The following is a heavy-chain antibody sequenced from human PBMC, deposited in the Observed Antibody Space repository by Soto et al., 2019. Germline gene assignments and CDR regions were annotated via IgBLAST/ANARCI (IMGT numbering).Heavy chain of an antibody. Sequence: ASVKVSCKASGYTFTNYAVHWVRQAPGQRLEWMGWINAGNGNTRFSQNLQGRVTITRDTSARTVYMELSSLRSEDTAVYYCARGHLAVVPVASWFYYMDVWGKGTTVTISS. V-gene: IGHV1-3*01. CDR2: INAGNGNT. J-gene: IGHJ6*03. D-gene: IGHD2-2*01. CDR1: GYTFTNYA. CDR3: ARGHLAVVPVASWFYYMDV.